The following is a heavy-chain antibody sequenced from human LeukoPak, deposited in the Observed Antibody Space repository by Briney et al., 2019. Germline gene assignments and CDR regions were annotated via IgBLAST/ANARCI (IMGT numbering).Heavy chain of an antibody. CDR3: ARGMAEAYDYNWFDP. J-gene: IGHJ5*02. CDR2: INHSGST. V-gene: IGHV4-34*01. Sequence: SETLSLTCAVYGGSFSGYYWSWIRQPPGKGLEWIGEINHSGSTNYNPSLKSRVTISVDTSKNQFSLKLSSVTAADTAVYFCARGMAEAYDYNWFDPWGQGILVTVSS. CDR1: GGSFSGYY. D-gene: IGHD5-12*01.